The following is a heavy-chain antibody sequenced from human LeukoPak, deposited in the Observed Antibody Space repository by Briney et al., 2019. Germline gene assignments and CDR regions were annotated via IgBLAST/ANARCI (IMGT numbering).Heavy chain of an antibody. CDR1: GGSTSSSSYY. J-gene: IGHJ4*02. CDR2: INHSGST. D-gene: IGHD6-13*01. Sequence: SETLSLTCTVSGGSTSSSSYYWGWIRQPPGKGLEWIGEINHSGSTNYNPSLKSRVTISVDTSKNQFSLKLSSVTAADTAVYYCARQIRRSRAFDYWGQGTLVTVSS. V-gene: IGHV4-39*01. CDR3: ARQIRRSRAFDY.